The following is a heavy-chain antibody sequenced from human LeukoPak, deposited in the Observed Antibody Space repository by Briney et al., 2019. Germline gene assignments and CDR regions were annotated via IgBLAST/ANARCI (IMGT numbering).Heavy chain of an antibody. Sequence: SETLSLTCAVYGGSFSGYYWSWIRQPPGKGLEWIGEINHSGSTNYNPSLKSRVTISVDTSKNQFSLKLSSVTAADTAVYYCARGFSFSVQQNWFDPWGQGTLVTVSS. V-gene: IGHV4-34*01. CDR3: ARGFSFSVQQNWFDP. CDR1: GGSFSGYY. CDR2: INHSGST. D-gene: IGHD1/OR15-1a*01. J-gene: IGHJ5*02.